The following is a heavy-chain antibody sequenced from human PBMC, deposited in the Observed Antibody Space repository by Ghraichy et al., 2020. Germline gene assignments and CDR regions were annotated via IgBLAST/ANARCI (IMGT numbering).Heavy chain of an antibody. CDR2: ISAYNGNT. Sequence: ASVNVSCKASGYTFTSYGISWVRQAPGQGLEWMGWISAYNGNTNYAQKLQGRVTMTTDTSTSTAYMELRSLRSDDTAVYYCARRDVVVVPAAIRNYYYYYMDVWGKGTTVTVSS. CDR1: GYTFTSYG. J-gene: IGHJ6*03. D-gene: IGHD2-2*01. V-gene: IGHV1-18*01. CDR3: ARRDVVVVPAAIRNYYYYYMDV.